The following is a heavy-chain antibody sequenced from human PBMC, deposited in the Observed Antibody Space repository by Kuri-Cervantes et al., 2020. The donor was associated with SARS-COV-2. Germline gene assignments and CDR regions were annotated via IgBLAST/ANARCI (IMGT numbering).Heavy chain of an antibody. CDR1: GFTFSSYA. V-gene: IGHV3-53*04. D-gene: IGHD5-12*01. CDR2: IYSGGST. Sequence: GGSLRLSCAASGFTFSSYAMSWVRQAPGKGLEWVSVIYSGGSTYYADSVKGRFTISRHNSKNTLYLQMNSLRAEETALYYCAKDISHRYSGYAYYGFDMWGQGTMVTVSS. CDR3: AKDISHRYSGYAYYGFDM. J-gene: IGHJ3*02.